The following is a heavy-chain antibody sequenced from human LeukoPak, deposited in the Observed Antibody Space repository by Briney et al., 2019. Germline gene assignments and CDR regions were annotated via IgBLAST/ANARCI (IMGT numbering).Heavy chain of an antibody. J-gene: IGHJ6*03. Sequence: GGSLRLSCAASGFTFSGYWMHWVRQAPGKGLVWVSRINTDGSVTNYADSVKGRFTISRDNAKNTLYLQMNSLRAEDTAVYYCARDPSGSYYYSYYMDVWGKGTTVTVSS. D-gene: IGHD1-26*01. V-gene: IGHV3-74*01. CDR2: INTDGSVT. CDR1: GFTFSGYW. CDR3: ARDPSGSYYYSYYMDV.